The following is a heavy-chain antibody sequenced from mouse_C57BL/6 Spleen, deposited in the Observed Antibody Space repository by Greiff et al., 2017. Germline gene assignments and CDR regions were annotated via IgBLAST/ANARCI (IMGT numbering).Heavy chain of an antibody. J-gene: IGHJ3*01. D-gene: IGHD1-1*01. CDR1: GYTFTSYW. CDR2: IDTSDSYT. V-gene: IGHV1-59*01. CDR3: APSVITTGFAY. Sequence: QVQLLQPGAELVRPGTSVKLSCKASGYTFTSYWMHWVKLRPGQGIEWIGVIDTSDSYTNYNQKFKGKATSTVDTSSSTAYMQLISLTSEDYAVYYCAPSVITTGFAYWGQGTLVTVSA.